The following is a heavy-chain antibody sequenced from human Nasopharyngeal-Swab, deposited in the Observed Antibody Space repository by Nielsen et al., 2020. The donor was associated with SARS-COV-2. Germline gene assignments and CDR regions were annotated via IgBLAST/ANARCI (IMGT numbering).Heavy chain of an antibody. CDR2: ISSSSSYI. CDR3: ARDGLDYDFWSAYFMDV. CDR1: GFTFNNYN. V-gene: IGHV3-21*01. J-gene: IGHJ6*02. D-gene: IGHD3-3*01. Sequence: GSLRLSCAASGFTFNNYNFNWVRQAPGKGLEWVSSISSSSSYIYYADSVKGRFTISRDNAKNSLYLQMNSLRAEDTAVYYCARDGLDYDFWSAYFMDVWGQGTTVAVSS.